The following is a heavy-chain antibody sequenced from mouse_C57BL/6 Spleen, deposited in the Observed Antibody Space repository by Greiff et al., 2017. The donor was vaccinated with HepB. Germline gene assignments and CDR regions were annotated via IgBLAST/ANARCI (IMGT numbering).Heavy chain of an antibody. V-gene: IGHV14-1*01. Sequence: EVQLQQSGAELVRPGASVKLSCTASGFNINAYYMHWVKQRPEQGLEWIGRIETEDGDTEYAPKFQGKATLTADTSSNTAYLQLSSLTSEDTAVYYFTVRSYGFDYWGQGTTLTVSS. D-gene: IGHD1-1*01. CDR1: GFNINAYY. J-gene: IGHJ2*01. CDR2: IETEDGDT. CDR3: TVRSYGFDY.